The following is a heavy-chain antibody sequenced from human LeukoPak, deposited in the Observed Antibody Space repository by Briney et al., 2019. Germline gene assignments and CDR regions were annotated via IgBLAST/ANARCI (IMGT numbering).Heavy chain of an antibody. CDR2: INPNSGGT. CDR3: ARVGGATFHMDV. V-gene: IGHV1-2*02. Sequence: ASVKLSFKASGYTFTGYYIHWVRQAPGQGLERMGWINPNSGGTNYAQKFQGRVTMTRDTSLSTAYMELSRLRSDDTAVYYCARVGGATFHMDVWGKGTTVTVSS. CDR1: GYTFTGYY. D-gene: IGHD1-26*01. J-gene: IGHJ6*03.